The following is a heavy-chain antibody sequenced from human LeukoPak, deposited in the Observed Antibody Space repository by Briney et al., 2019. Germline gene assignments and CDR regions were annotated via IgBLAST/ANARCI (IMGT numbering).Heavy chain of an antibody. J-gene: IGHJ1*01. CDR3: ARELEPDPIAVAGTSYFQH. CDR1: GYTFTSYG. D-gene: IGHD6-19*01. V-gene: IGHV1-18*01. Sequence: ASVKVSCKASGYTFTSYGISWVRQAPGQGLEWMGWISAYNGNTNYAQKLQGRVTMTTDKSTSTAYMELSSLRSEDTAVYYCARELEPDPIAVAGTSYFQHWGQGTLVTVSS. CDR2: ISAYNGNT.